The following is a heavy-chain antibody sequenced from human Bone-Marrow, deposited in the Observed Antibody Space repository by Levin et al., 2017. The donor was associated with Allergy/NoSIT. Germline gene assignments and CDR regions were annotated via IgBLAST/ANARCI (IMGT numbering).Heavy chain of an antibody. D-gene: IGHD6-13*01. J-gene: IGHJ6*02. CDR2: TYYRSKWYN. Sequence: SQTLSLTCAISGDSVSSNSAAWNWIRQSPSRGLEWLGRTYYRSKWYNDYAVSVISRITINPDTSKNQFSLQLDSVTPEDTAVYFCARGRQQLVLGYYYGMDVWGQGTTVSVSS. V-gene: IGHV6-1*01. CDR1: GDSVSSNSAA. CDR3: ARGRQQLVLGYYYGMDV.